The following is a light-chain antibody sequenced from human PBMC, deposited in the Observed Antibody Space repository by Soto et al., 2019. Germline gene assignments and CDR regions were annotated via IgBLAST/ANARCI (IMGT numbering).Light chain of an antibody. Sequence: QSVLTQSPSASGTPGQRVTVSCSGSSSNIGTNYVYWYQQLPGTAPKVLIYSTDKRPSGVPDRFSGSKSGTSASLAISGLRSEDEADYYCAAWDDSLSGPVFGGGTTVTVL. CDR3: AAWDDSLSGPV. CDR1: SSNIGTNY. J-gene: IGLJ2*01. V-gene: IGLV1-47*01. CDR2: STD.